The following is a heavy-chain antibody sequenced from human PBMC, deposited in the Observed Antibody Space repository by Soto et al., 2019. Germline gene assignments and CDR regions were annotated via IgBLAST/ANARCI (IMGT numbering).Heavy chain of an antibody. J-gene: IGHJ4*02. V-gene: IGHV3-74*01. D-gene: IGHD4-17*01. CDR1: GFTFSGYW. Sequence: EVQLVESGGGLVQPGGSLRLSCAASGFTFSGYWMHWVRQAPGKGLVWVSRINSDGSSTRYADSVKGRFTISRDNAKNTLYLQMNRLRAEDTAVYYCAREAPYGDPSDYWGQGTLVTVSS. CDR3: AREAPYGDPSDY. CDR2: INSDGSST.